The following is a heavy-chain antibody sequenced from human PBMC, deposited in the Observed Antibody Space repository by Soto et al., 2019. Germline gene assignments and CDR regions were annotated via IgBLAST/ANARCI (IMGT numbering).Heavy chain of an antibody. CDR3: TRGPRPSSTGTGAL. Sequence: GSLRLSGVASGFAFDQYCMHWVLQAAGKGLEWVSRISDDGARIDYADFVKGRFTIARDNAKNTLFLQMRSLRGEDTAVYYCTRGPRPSSTGTGALWGRGALVTVSS. CDR2: ISDDGARI. D-gene: IGHD1-1*01. CDR1: GFAFDQYC. V-gene: IGHV3-74*01. J-gene: IGHJ4*02.